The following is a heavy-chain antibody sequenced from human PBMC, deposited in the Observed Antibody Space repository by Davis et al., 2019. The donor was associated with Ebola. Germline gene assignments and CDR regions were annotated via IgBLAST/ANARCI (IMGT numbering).Heavy chain of an antibody. V-gene: IGHV4-39*07. J-gene: IGHJ6*03. D-gene: IGHD2-15*01. Sequence: PSETLSLTCTVSGGSISSSSYYWGWIRQPPGKGLEWIGSIYYSGSTYYNPSLKSRVTLTVDTSKNQFYLKLSSVTAADTAVYYCARARCSGGSCYHKYYYYYYMDVWGKGTTITVSS. CDR1: GGSISSSSYY. CDR2: IYYSGST. CDR3: ARARCSGGSCYHKYYYYYYMDV.